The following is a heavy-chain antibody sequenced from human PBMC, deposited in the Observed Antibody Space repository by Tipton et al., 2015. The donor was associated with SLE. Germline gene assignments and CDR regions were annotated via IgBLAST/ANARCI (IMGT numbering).Heavy chain of an antibody. Sequence: TLSLTCAVYGGSFSGYYWTWIRQPPGKGLEWIGEINHSGSTNYNPSLKSRLTISVDTSKNQFSLKLSSVTVADTAVYYCARLNMATDFWGQGTLVTVSS. J-gene: IGHJ4*02. CDR3: ARLNMATDF. D-gene: IGHD5-12*01. CDR1: GGSFSGYY. V-gene: IGHV4-34*01. CDR2: INHSGST.